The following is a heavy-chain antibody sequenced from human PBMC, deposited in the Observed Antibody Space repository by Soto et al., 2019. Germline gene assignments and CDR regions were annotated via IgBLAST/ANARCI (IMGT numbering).Heavy chain of an antibody. CDR1: GDSISRGGYS. CDR3: ARGSSSYYDYGMDV. CDR2: IYDSGST. Sequence: SETLSLTCAVSGDSISRGGYSWTWIRQPPGKALEWIGNIYDSGSTSYNPSLKSRVTISVDRSENQFSLKLTSVTAADTAVYFCARGSSSYYDYGMDVWGQGTTVTVSS. D-gene: IGHD6-6*01. J-gene: IGHJ6*02. V-gene: IGHV4-30-2*01.